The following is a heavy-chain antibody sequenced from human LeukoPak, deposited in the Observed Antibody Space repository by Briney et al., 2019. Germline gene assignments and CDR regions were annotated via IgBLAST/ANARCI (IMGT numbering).Heavy chain of an antibody. CDR2: IKSKTDGGNT. D-gene: IGHD2-2*02. Sequence: GGSLRLSCAAPGFTFSNAWMSWVRQAPGKGLECVCRIKSKTDGGNTDYAAPVKGRFTISRDDSKNTLYLQMNSLKTEDTAVYYCARDYCSSTSCYTRGPGYWGQGTLVTVSS. J-gene: IGHJ4*02. CDR3: ARDYCSSTSCYTRGPGY. CDR1: GFTFSNAW. V-gene: IGHV3-15*01.